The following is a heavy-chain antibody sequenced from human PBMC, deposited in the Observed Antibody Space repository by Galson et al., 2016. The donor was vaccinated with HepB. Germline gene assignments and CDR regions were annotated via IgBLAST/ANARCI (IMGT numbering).Heavy chain of an antibody. Sequence: ALVKPTQTLTLTCTFSGFSLSTSGVGVGWIRQPPGKALEWLALVYWDDDKRYSPSLKNRLTITKDTSKNQVVLRMTNMDPVDTATYHCARSRYSGNYGHETFDMWGQGTMVTVSS. D-gene: IGHD1-26*01. CDR1: GFSLSTSGVG. J-gene: IGHJ3*02. V-gene: IGHV2-5*02. CDR3: ARSRYSGNYGHETFDM. CDR2: VYWDDDK.